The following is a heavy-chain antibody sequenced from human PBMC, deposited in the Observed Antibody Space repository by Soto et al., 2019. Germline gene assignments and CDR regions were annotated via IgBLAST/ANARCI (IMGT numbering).Heavy chain of an antibody. V-gene: IGHV3-33*01. D-gene: IGHD6-6*01. CDR2: IWYDGSNK. Sequence: GGSLRLSCAASGFTFSSYGMHWVRQAPGKGLEWVAVIWYDGSNKYYADSVKGRFTISRDNSKNALYLQMNRLRAEDTAVYYCAREDGDYYYYVDVWGKGTTVTVSS. CDR3: AREDGDYYYYVDV. CDR1: GFTFSSYG. J-gene: IGHJ6*03.